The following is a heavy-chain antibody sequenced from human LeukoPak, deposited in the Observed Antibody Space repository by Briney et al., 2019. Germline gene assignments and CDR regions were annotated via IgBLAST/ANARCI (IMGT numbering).Heavy chain of an antibody. CDR3: AKDSGLLWIGENYYYMDV. D-gene: IGHD3-10*01. CDR1: GLTFSGSA. J-gene: IGHJ6*03. Sequence: GGSLRPSCAASGLTFSGSAMHWVRQASGKGLEWVGRIRSKANSYATAYAASVKGRFTISRDDSKNTAYLQMNSLKTEDTAVYYCAKDSGLLWIGENYYYMDVWGKGTTVTISS. CDR2: IRSKANSYAT. V-gene: IGHV3-73*01.